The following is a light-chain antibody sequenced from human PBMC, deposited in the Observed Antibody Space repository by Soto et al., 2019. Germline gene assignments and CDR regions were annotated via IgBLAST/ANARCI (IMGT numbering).Light chain of an antibody. CDR3: SSYAGNYKVI. V-gene: IGLV2-8*01. CDR1: SSDVGGYNY. Sequence: QSALTQPPSASGSPGQSVTISCTGSSSDVGGYNYVSWYQLHPGKAPKLMIYEVNYRPSGVPGRFSGSKSGDTASLTVSGLQAEDEADYYCSSYAGNYKVIFGGGTKVTVL. J-gene: IGLJ2*01. CDR2: EVN.